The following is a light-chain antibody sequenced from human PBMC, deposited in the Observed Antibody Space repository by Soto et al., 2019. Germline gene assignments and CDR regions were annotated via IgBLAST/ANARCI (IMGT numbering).Light chain of an antibody. J-gene: IGLJ3*02. CDR3: TSYTSTTTLVM. CDR2: EVS. Sequence: QSALTQPASVSGSPGQSITISCTGTSSDIGYYNYVSWYQQHPGEAPKLIIYEVSNRPSGVSNRFSGFKSGNTASLTISGLLPEDEALYYCTSYTSTTTLVMFGGGTKLTV. CDR1: SSDIGYYNY. V-gene: IGLV2-14*01.